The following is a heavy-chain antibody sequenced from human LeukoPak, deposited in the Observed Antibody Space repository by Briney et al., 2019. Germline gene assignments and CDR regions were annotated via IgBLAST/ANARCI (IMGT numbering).Heavy chain of an antibody. CDR3: ARGYYYDSSGYQYYYGMDV. CDR1: GYTFTSYG. J-gene: IGHJ6*02. V-gene: IGHV1-18*01. CDR2: ISAYNGNT. Sequence: PGASVEVSCKASGYTFTSYGISWVRQAPGQGLEWMGWISAYNGNTNYAQKLQGRVTMTTDTSTSTAYMELRSLRSDDTAVYYCARGYYYDSSGYQYYYGMDVWGQGTTATVSS. D-gene: IGHD3-22*01.